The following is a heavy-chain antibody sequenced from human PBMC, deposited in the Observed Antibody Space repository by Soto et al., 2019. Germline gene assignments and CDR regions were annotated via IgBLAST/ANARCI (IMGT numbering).Heavy chain of an antibody. J-gene: IGHJ6*02. CDR2: IYTSGST. CDR3: AREWELISRCLDV. D-gene: IGHD1-26*01. V-gene: IGHV4-4*07. Sequence: QVQLQESGPGLVKPSETLSLTCTVSGGSISSYYWSWIRQPAGKGLEWIGRIYTSGSTNYNPSLKSRVTMSVDTSKNQFSLRLNSATAADTAVYFCAREWELISRCLDVWGQGTTVTVSS. CDR1: GGSISSYY.